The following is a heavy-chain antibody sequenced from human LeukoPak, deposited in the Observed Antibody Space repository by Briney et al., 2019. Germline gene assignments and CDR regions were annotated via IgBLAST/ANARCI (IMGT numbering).Heavy chain of an antibody. CDR1: GFTFSSYW. CDR2: IKQDRSEK. V-gene: IGHV3-7*01. J-gene: IGHJ4*02. D-gene: IGHD1-26*01. CDR3: ARVEGVGATGIFDY. Sequence: GGSLRLSCAASGFTFSSYWMSWVRQAPGKGLEWVANIKQDRSEKYYVDSVKGRFTISRDNAKNSLYLQMNSLRAEDTAVYYCARVEGVGATGIFDYWGQGTLVTVSS.